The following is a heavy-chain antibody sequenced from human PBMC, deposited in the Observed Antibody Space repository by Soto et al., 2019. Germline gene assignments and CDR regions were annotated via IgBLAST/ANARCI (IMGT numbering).Heavy chain of an antibody. CDR2: IYYSGST. V-gene: IGHV4-31*03. CDR3: ARDSTSTTGIDY. Sequence: SETLSLTCTVSGGSISSGGYYWSWIRQHPGKGLEWIGYIYYSGSTYYNPSLKSRVTISVDTSKNQFSLKLSSVTAADTAVYYCARDSTSTTGIDYWGQGTLVTV. J-gene: IGHJ4*02. CDR1: GGSISSGGYY. D-gene: IGHD2-2*01.